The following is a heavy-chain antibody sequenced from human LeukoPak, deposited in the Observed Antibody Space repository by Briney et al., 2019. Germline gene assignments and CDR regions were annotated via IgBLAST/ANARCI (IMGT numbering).Heavy chain of an antibody. J-gene: IGHJ4*02. Sequence: SETLSLTCTVSGGSISSYYWSWIRQPAGKGLEWIGHIYTSGSTNYNPSLKSRVTMSVDTSKNQFSLKLSSVTAADTAVYYCSRDTDSSGYYFTFDYWGQGTLVTVSS. CDR3: SRDTDSSGYYFTFDY. CDR2: IYTSGST. CDR1: GGSISSYY. V-gene: IGHV4-4*07. D-gene: IGHD3-22*01.